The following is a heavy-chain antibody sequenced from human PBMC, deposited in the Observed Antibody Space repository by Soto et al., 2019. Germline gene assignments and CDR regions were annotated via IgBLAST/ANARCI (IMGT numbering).Heavy chain of an antibody. J-gene: IGHJ6*02. CDR2: ISGYNGNT. CDR1: GDAFTSCG. V-gene: IGHV1-18*01. Sequence: GASVKVSCEECGDAFTSCGSSWVRQATGQGLEWMGWISGYNGNTNYAQKLQGRVTMTTDTSTSTAYMELRSLRSDDTAVYYCAREGPAPYYYYGMDVWGQGSTVTVSS. CDR3: AREGPAPYYYYGMDV.